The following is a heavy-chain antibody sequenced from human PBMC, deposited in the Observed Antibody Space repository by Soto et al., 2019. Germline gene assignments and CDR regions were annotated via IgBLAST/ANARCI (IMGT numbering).Heavy chain of an antibody. D-gene: IGHD2-15*01. Sequence: SETLSLTCAVYGGSFSGYYWSWIRQPPGKGLEWIGEINHSGSTNYNPSLKSRVTISVDTSKNQFSLKLSSVTAADTAVYYCARTSNVVVVAATSARYYYYYMAFWGKGTSVTVSS. CDR3: ARTSNVVVVAATSARYYYYYMAF. J-gene: IGHJ6*03. V-gene: IGHV4-34*01. CDR1: GGSFSGYY. CDR2: INHSGST.